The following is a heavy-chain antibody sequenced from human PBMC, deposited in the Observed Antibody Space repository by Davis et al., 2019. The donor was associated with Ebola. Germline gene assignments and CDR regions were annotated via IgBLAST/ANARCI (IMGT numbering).Heavy chain of an antibody. CDR1: GFILTNYA. Sequence: ASVKVSCKASGFILTNYAIHWVRQAPGQRLEWMGWVHGGNGNTKYSQRFQGRVTITTDTSANTVYLDLTSLRSDDTAVFYCARASFGYNSGWYADYWGPGSLVTVSS. J-gene: IGHJ4*02. D-gene: IGHD6-19*01. CDR2: VHGGNGNT. V-gene: IGHV1-3*01. CDR3: ARASFGYNSGWYADY.